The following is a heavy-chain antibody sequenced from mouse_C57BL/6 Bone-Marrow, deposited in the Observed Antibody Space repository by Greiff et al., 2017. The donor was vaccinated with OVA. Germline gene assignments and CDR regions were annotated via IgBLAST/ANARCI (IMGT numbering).Heavy chain of an antibody. Sequence: VQGVESGPGLVAPSQSLSITCTVSGFSLTSYAISWVRQPPGKGLEWLGVIWTGGGTNYNSALKSRLSLSKDNSKSQVFLKMNSLQTDDTARYYGARLLRSRGYYAMDYWGQGTSVTVSS. CDR2: IWTGGGT. CDR1: GFSLTSYA. J-gene: IGHJ4*01. V-gene: IGHV2-9-1*01. CDR3: ARLLRSRGYYAMDY. D-gene: IGHD1-1*01.